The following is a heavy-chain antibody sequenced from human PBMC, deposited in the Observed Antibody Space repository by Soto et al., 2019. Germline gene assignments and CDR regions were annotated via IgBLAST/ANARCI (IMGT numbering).Heavy chain of an antibody. Sequence: SVKVSCKASGGTFSSYAISWVRQAPGQGLEWMGGIIPIFGTANYAQKFQGRVPITADASTSTAYMELSSLRSEDTAVDYVAGDQGDSRWKVPYYFDYWGQGTLVTVSS. CDR2: IIPIFGTA. CDR1: GGTFSSYA. V-gene: IGHV1-69*13. D-gene: IGHD6-13*01. J-gene: IGHJ4*02. CDR3: AGDQGDSRWKVPYYFDY.